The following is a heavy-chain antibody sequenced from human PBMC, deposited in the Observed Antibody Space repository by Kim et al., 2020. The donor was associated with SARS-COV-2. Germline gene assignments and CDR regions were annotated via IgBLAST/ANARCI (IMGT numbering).Heavy chain of an antibody. Sequence: GGSLRLSCAASGFTFDDYAMHWVRQAPGKGLEWVSGISWNSGSIGYADSVKGRFTISRDNAKNSLYLQMNSLRAEDTALYYCAKGSDSSSWYWFDPWGQG. J-gene: IGHJ5*02. V-gene: IGHV3-9*01. D-gene: IGHD6-13*01. CDR2: ISWNSGSI. CDR3: AKGSDSSSWYWFDP. CDR1: GFTFDDYA.